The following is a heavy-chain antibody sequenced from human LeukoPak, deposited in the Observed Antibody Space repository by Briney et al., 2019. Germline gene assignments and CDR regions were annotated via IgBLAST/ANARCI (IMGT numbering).Heavy chain of an antibody. J-gene: IGHJ4*02. CDR1: GYSFTSYG. CDR3: ARELRGGPTEGAPRDDFDY. Sequence: ASVKVSCKASGYSFTSYGITWVRQAPGQGLEWMGWINPNSGDTKYAQKFQGRVTMTRDTSISTAYMELTRLRSDDTAVYYCARELRGGPTEGAPRDDFDYWGQGTLVTVSS. CDR2: INPNSGDT. V-gene: IGHV1-2*02. D-gene: IGHD1-26*01.